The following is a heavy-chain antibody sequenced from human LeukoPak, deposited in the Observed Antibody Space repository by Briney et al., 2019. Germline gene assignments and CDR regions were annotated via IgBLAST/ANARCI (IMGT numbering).Heavy chain of an antibody. CDR2: IYYSGTT. Sequence: SETLSLTCIVSGGSISTKSYYWGWIRQPPGKGLEWIGNIYYSGTTYYNPSLKSRVTISIDTSKNQFSLKLSSVTAADTAVYYCARDLEYYDSSGYYAGAFDIWGQGTMVTVSS. CDR1: GGSISTKSYY. J-gene: IGHJ3*02. V-gene: IGHV4-39*07. CDR3: ARDLEYYDSSGYYAGAFDI. D-gene: IGHD3-22*01.